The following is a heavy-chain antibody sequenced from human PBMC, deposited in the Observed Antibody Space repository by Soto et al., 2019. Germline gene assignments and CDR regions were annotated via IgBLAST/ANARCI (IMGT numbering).Heavy chain of an antibody. CDR1: GFTFSSYS. CDR3: ARAGEAARLYYYYYYMDV. CDR2: ISSSSSTI. Sequence: EVQLVESGGGLVQPGGSLRLSCAASGFTFSSYSMNWVRQAPGKGLEWVSYISSSSSTIYYADSVKGRFTISRDNAKIPLYLQMNSLRAEDTAVYYCARAGEAARLYYYYYYMDVWGKGTTVTVSS. J-gene: IGHJ6*03. V-gene: IGHV3-48*01. D-gene: IGHD6-6*01.